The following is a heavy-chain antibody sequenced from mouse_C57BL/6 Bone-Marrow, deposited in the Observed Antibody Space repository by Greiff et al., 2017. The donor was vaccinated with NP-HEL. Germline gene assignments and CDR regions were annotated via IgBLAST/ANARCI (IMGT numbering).Heavy chain of an antibody. D-gene: IGHD1-1*01. V-gene: IGHV1-53*01. J-gene: IGHJ1*03. Sequence: QVQLQQPGAELVMPGASVKLSCKASGYTFTSYWMHWVKQRPGQGLEWIGNINPSNGGTNYNEKFKSKATLTVDKSSSTAYMQLSSLTSEDSAVYYCARGGRSYNWYFDVWGTGTTVTVSS. CDR1: GYTFTSYW. CDR2: INPSNGGT. CDR3: ARGGRSYNWYFDV.